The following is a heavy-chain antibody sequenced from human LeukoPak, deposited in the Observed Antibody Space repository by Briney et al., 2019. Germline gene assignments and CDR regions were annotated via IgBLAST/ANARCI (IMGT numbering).Heavy chain of an antibody. V-gene: IGHV1-69*01. CDR1: GGTFISYA. D-gene: IGHD3-16*01. CDR2: IIPIFGTA. CDR3: ARNYDYDDAFDI. Sequence: WASVKVSCKASGGTFISYAISWVRQAPGQGLEWMGGIIPIFGTANYAQKFQGRVTITADESTSTAYMELSSLRSEDTAVYYCARNYDYDDAFDIWGQGTMVTVSS. J-gene: IGHJ3*02.